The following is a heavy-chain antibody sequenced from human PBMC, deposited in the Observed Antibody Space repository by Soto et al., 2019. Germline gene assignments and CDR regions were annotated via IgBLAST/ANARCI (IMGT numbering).Heavy chain of an antibody. V-gene: IGHV3-11*01. CDR2: ISSSGSTI. J-gene: IGHJ4*02. CDR3: ARDRAYYYDSSGYLDN. CDR1: GFTFSNYY. D-gene: IGHD3-22*01. Sequence: GGSLRLSCGASGFTFSNYYMSWIRQAPGKGLEWVSYISSSGSTIYYADSVKGRFTISRDNAKNSLYLQMNSLRAEDTAVYYFARDRAYYYDSSGYLDNWGQGTLVNVSS.